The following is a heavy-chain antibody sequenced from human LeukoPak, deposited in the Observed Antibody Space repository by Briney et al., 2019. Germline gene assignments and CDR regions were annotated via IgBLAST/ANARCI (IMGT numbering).Heavy chain of an antibody. Sequence: KPSETLSLTCAVYGGSFSGYYWSWIRQPPGKGLEWIGEINHSGSTNYNPSLKSRVTISVDTSKNQFSLKLSSVTAADTAVYYCARGSGFDYWGPGTLVNVSS. V-gene: IGHV4-34*01. D-gene: IGHD3-10*01. CDR3: ARGSGFDY. CDR1: GGSFSGYY. J-gene: IGHJ4*02. CDR2: INHSGST.